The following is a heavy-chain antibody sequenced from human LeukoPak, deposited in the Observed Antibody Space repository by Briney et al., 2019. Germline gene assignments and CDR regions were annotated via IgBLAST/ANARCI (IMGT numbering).Heavy chain of an antibody. J-gene: IGHJ4*02. CDR1: GYTFTSYG. CDR2: ISAYNGNT. Sequence: ASVKVSCKASGYTFTSYGISWVRQAPGQGLEWMGWISAYNGNTNYAQKLQGRVTMTTDTSTSTAYMELGSLRSDDTAVYYCARDQTYYDSSGYYPYYFDYWGQGTLVTVSS. CDR3: ARDQTYYDSSGYYPYYFDY. V-gene: IGHV1-18*01. D-gene: IGHD3-22*01.